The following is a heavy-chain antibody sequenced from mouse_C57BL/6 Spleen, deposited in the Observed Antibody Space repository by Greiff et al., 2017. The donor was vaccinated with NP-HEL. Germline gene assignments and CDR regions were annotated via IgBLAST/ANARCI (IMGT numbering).Heavy chain of an antibody. D-gene: IGHD2-1*01. Sequence: VQLQQSGPELVKPGASVKISCKASGYTFTDYYMNWVKQSHGKSLEWIGDINPNNGGTSYNQKFKGKATLTVDKSSSTAYMELRSLTSEDSAVYYCARGGAYGNYLAYWGQGTTLTVSS. V-gene: IGHV1-26*01. CDR1: GYTFTDYY. J-gene: IGHJ2*01. CDR2: INPNNGGT. CDR3: ARGGAYGNYLAY.